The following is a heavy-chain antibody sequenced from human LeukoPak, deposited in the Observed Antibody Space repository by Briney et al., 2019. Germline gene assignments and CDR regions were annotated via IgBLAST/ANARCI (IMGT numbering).Heavy chain of an antibody. CDR2: FDPEDGET. D-gene: IGHD2-2*01. CDR3: ATDRPSSAEVGPRGYYYYYMDV. J-gene: IGHJ6*03. Sequence: ASVKVSCKVSGYSLTELPMHWVRQAPGKGLEWMGGFDPEDGETIYAQTLQGRVTMTEDTSTDTAYMELSSLRSEDTAVYYCATDRPSSAEVGPRGYYYYYMDVWGKGTTVTVSS. CDR1: GYSLTELP. V-gene: IGHV1-24*01.